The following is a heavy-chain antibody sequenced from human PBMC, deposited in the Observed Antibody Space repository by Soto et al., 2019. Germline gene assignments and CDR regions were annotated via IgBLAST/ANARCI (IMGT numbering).Heavy chain of an antibody. V-gene: IGHV3-30-3*01. Sequence: PGGSLRLSCAASGFTFSSYAMHLVRQAPGKGLEWVAVISYDGSNKYYADSVKGRFTISRDNSKNTLYLQMNSLRAEDTAVYYCARDLYCSGGSCYSYGMVVWGQGTTVTV. D-gene: IGHD2-15*01. CDR3: ARDLYCSGGSCYSYGMVV. CDR1: GFTFSSYA. J-gene: IGHJ6*02. CDR2: ISYDGSNK.